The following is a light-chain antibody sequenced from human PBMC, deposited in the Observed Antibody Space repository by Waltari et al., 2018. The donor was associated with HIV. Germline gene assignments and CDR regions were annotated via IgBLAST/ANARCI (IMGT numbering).Light chain of an antibody. Sequence: QSALTHPPSVSASPGQSVTISCTGGSSDVGGYNRVSWYQQPPGTAPKLIIYEVSNRPSGVPDRFSGSKSGNTASLTISGLQPEDEADYFCSSYTSSSTYVIFGGGTKLTVL. CDR3: SSYTSSSTYVI. J-gene: IGLJ2*01. CDR2: EVS. V-gene: IGLV2-18*02. CDR1: SSDVGGYNR.